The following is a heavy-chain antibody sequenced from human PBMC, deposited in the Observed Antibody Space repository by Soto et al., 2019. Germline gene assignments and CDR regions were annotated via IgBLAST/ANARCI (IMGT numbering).Heavy chain of an antibody. CDR1: GYSFTSYS. CDR3: AKSGFPDY. V-gene: IGHV5-10-1*01. J-gene: IGHJ4*02. Sequence: LGESLKISCKGSGYSFTSYSSSWVRQMPGKGLEWMGRLDPSDSYTNYSPSFQGHVTISADKAMGTAYLQRSSLKASETAMYYWAKSGFPDYWGQGPLVTV. CDR2: LDPSDSYT. D-gene: IGHD3-22*01.